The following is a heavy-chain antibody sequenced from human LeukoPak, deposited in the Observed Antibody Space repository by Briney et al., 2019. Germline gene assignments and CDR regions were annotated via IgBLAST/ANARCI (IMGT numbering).Heavy chain of an antibody. Sequence: SETLSLTCAVYGGSFSGYYWSWIRQPPGKGLEWIGEINHSGSTNYNPSLKSRVTISVDTSKNQFSLKLSSVTAADTAVYYCARGVGAVARPPYYFDYWGQGTLVTVSS. CDR3: ARGVGAVARPPYYFDY. J-gene: IGHJ4*02. D-gene: IGHD6-19*01. CDR2: INHSGST. V-gene: IGHV4-34*01. CDR1: GGSFSGYY.